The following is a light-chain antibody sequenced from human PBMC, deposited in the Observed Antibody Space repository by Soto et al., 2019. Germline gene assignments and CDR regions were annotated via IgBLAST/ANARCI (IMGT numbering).Light chain of an antibody. Sequence: QSVLTQPASVSASPGQSITIPCTGTNSDVGSYNLVSWFQQHSGKVPKLLIYEGTKRPSGLSDRFSGSKSGTTASLTISGLQAEDEAHYYCYSYAGENLYVFGTGTKVTVL. V-gene: IGLV2-23*01. CDR2: EGT. CDR1: NSDVGSYNL. CDR3: YSYAGENLYV. J-gene: IGLJ1*01.